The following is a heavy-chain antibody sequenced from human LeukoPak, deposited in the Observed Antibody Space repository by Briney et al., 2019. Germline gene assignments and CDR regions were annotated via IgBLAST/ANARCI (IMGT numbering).Heavy chain of an antibody. CDR2: INIKTDGRTT. V-gene: IGHV3-15*01. Sequence: TSETLSLTCAVYGGSFSGYYWSWIRQPPGKGLEWVGRINIKTDGRTTDNAAHVKGRFTISREYSKNTMYLQMNSLKTVDTAVYYCTTVLHYYDSSERKTFDPWGQGNLVTVSS. CDR3: TTVLHYYDSSERKTFDP. J-gene: IGHJ5*02. CDR1: GGSFSGYY. D-gene: IGHD3-22*01.